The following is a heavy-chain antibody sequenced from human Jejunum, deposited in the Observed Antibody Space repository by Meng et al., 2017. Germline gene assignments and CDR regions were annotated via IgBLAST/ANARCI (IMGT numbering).Heavy chain of an antibody. J-gene: IGHJ5*02. Sequence: QVQLQESGPGLVKPSQTRPFTCTALGCSSSSGNYTWSWIRQPPGKGLEWIGYFSFSGKTSYNPSFKSRVTISLDTSKNHCSLTLTSVTVADTAGYYCARGGNGGRLGDNWFDPWGQGTLVTVSS. CDR2: FSFSGKT. CDR1: GCSSSSGNYT. CDR3: ARGGNGGRLGDNWFDP. V-gene: IGHV4-30-4*01. D-gene: IGHD2-8*01.